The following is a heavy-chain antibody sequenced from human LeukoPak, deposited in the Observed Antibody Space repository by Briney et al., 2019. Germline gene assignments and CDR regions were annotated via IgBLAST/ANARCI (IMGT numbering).Heavy chain of an antibody. CDR2: INHSGST. Sequence: PSETLSLTCAVYGGSFSGYYWSWIRQPPGKGLEWIGEINHSGSTNYNPSLKSRVTISVDTSKNQFSLKLSSVTAADTAVYYCARARMTGSFHYYYYYMDVWGKGTTVPVSS. CDR1: GGSFSGYY. CDR3: ARARMTGSFHYYYYYMDV. J-gene: IGHJ6*03. V-gene: IGHV4-34*01. D-gene: IGHD1-14*01.